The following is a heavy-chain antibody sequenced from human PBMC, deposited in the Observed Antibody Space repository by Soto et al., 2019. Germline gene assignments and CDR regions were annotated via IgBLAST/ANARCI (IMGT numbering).Heavy chain of an antibody. CDR3: AAGLEWELGFPDL. D-gene: IGHD1-26*01. V-gene: IGHV1-58*01. J-gene: IGHJ2*01. Sequence: GASVNVSCKASGFTFTSSAVQWVRQARGQRLEWIGWIVVGSGNTNYAQKFQERVTITRDMSTSTAYMELSSLRSEDTAVYYCAAGLEWELGFPDLWGRGTLVTVSS. CDR1: GFTFTSSA. CDR2: IVVGSGNT.